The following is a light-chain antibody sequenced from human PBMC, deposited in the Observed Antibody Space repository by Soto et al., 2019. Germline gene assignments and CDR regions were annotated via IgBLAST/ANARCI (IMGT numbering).Light chain of an antibody. V-gene: IGKV1-27*01. CDR3: QKYDTAPQT. Sequence: DIQMTQSPSSLSASVGDTVTITCRASQGIIDYLAWYQQRPGKVPKLLIYAASTLQTGVPSRFSGSGAGTDFTLTISNLQPEDVGTYYCQKYDTAPQTFGQGTRVEIK. CDR2: AAS. J-gene: IGKJ1*01. CDR1: QGIIDY.